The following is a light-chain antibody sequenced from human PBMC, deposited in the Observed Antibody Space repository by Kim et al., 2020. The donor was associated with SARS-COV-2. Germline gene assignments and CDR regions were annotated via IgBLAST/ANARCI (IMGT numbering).Light chain of an antibody. V-gene: IGLV4-69*01. J-gene: IGLJ3*02. CDR2: LNSDGSH. CDR1: SGHSSYA. CDR3: QTWGTGSWV. Sequence: QPVLTQSPSASASLGASVKLTCTLSSGHSSYAVAWHQQQPDKGPRYLMKLNSDGSHGKGDGIPDRFSGSSSGAERYLTISSLQYDDEADYYCQTWGTGSWVFGGGTQLTV.